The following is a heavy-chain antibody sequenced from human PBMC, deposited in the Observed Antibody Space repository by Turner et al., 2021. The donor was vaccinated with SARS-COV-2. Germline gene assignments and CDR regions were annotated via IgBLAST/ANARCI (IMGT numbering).Heavy chain of an antibody. V-gene: IGHV3-53*04. D-gene: IGHD6-13*01. CDR1: GFTVSSNY. CDR2: IYSGGST. Sequence: EVQLVESGGGLVQPGGSLSISCAASGFTVSSNYMSWVRQAPGKGLEWVSVIYSGGSTNYADSVKSRFTISRHNSKNTLYLQMNSLRAEDTAVYYCASSSAYNNNWYLKHWGQGTLVTVSS. CDR3: ASSSAYNNNWYLKH. J-gene: IGHJ4*02.